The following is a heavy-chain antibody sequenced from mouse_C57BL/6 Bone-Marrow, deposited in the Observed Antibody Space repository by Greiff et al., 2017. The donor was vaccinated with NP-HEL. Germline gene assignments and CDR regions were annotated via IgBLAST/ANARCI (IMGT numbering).Heavy chain of an antibody. J-gene: IGHJ3*01. Sequence: VQLQQSGAELARPGASVKLSCKASGYTFTSYGISWVKQRTGQGLEWIGEIYPRSGNTYYNEKFKGKATLTADKSSSTAYMELLSLTSEDSAVYFCARSRVYYDYDGGFAYWGQGTLVTVSA. CDR2: IYPRSGNT. CDR1: GYTFTSYG. D-gene: IGHD2-4*01. V-gene: IGHV1-81*01. CDR3: ARSRVYYDYDGGFAY.